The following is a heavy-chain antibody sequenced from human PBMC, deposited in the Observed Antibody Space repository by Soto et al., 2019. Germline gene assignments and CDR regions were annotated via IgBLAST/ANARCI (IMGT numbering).Heavy chain of an antibody. J-gene: IGHJ4*02. CDR3: ARARIAVSGTSPTVFDY. CDR2: INPNSGGT. V-gene: IGHV1-2*02. Sequence: QVQLVQSGAEVKKPGASVKVSCKASGYTFTGYNMHWVRQAPGQGLEWMGWINPNSGGTNYAQNFQGRVTMTWDTSISTAYMELNRLRSDDTAVYYCARARIAVSGTSPTVFDYWGQGTLVTVSS. CDR1: GYTFTGYN. D-gene: IGHD6-19*01.